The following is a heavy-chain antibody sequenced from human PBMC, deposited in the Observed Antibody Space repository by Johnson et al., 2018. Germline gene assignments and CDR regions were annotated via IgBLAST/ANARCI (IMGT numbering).Heavy chain of an antibody. CDR1: GFTFSSYG. Sequence: QVQLVQSGGGVVQPGRSLRLSCAASGFTFSSYGMHWVRQAPGKGLEWVAVISYDGDNKYYADSVKGRFTISRDNTKNTLYLQMNSLRAEDTAVYYCAKPSAEQWLAYPIDYWGQGTLVTVSS. D-gene: IGHD6-19*01. CDR3: AKPSAEQWLAYPIDY. J-gene: IGHJ4*02. V-gene: IGHV3-30*18. CDR2: ISYDGDNK.